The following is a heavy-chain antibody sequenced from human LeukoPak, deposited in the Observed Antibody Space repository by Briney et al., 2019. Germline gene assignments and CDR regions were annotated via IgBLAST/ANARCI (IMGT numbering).Heavy chain of an antibody. CDR1: GGSVSSGSYF. J-gene: IGHJ6*02. CDR2: VYYSGST. D-gene: IGHD1-26*01. Sequence: SETLSLTCTVFGGSVSSGSYFWTWIRQPPGKGLEWIGYVYYSGSTNYNPSLKSRVTISVDTSKNQFSLKVSSVTAADTAVYYCAREVIVGATGYYYYGMDVWGQGTTVTVSS. CDR3: AREVIVGATGYYYYGMDV. V-gene: IGHV4-61*01.